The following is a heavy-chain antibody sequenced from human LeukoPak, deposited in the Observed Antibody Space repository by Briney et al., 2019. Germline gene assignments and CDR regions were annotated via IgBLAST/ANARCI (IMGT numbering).Heavy chain of an antibody. CDR3: ARGGVTTDYYYYMDV. CDR1: GGTFSSYA. CDR2: INPNSGGT. D-gene: IGHD4-17*01. V-gene: IGHV1-2*02. Sequence: ASVKVSCKASGGTFSSYAISWVRQAPGQGLEWMGWINPNSGGTNYAQKFQGRVTMARDTSISTAYMELSRLRSDDTAVYYCARGGVTTDYYYYMDVWGKGTTVTVSS. J-gene: IGHJ6*03.